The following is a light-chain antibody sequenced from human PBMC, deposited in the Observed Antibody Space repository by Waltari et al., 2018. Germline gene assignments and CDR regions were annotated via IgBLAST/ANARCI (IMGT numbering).Light chain of an antibody. V-gene: IGLV2-23*02. J-gene: IGLJ1*01. CDR1: SSDVGRYNL. CDR2: EVS. CDR3: CSYAGSSTFYYV. Sequence: QSALTQPASVSGSPGQSITISCTGTSSDVGRYNLVSWYQPHPGKAPKLMIYEVSKRPSGVSNRFSGSKSGNTASLTISGLQAEDEADYYCCSYAGSSTFYYVFGTGTKVTVL.